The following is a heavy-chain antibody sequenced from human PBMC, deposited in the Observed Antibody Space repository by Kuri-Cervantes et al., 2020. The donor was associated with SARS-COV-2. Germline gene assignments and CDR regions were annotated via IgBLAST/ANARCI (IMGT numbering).Heavy chain of an antibody. CDR2: ISSSGSTI. Sequence: GGSLRLSCAASGFTFSGHWIHWVRQAPGKGLEWVSYISSSGSTIYYADSVKGRFTISRDNAKNSLYLQLNSLRAEDTAVYYCAKSRGAFDIWGQGTMVTVSS. CDR3: AKSRGAFDI. CDR1: GFTFSGHW. J-gene: IGHJ3*02. V-gene: IGHV3-48*04.